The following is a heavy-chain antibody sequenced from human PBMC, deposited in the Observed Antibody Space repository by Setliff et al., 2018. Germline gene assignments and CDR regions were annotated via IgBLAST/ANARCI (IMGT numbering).Heavy chain of an antibody. J-gene: IGHJ4*02. D-gene: IGHD6-19*01. Sequence: GGSLRLSCAATGFTFDDYGMSWVRQAPGKGLEWVSGIHWNGGRTGYADSVKGRFTISRDNAKKSLYLQMNSLRAEDTALYYCVREGDSGWYGGGIDYWGQGTLVTVSS. V-gene: IGHV3-20*04. CDR2: IHWNGGRT. CDR3: VREGDSGWYGGGIDY. CDR1: GFTFDDYG.